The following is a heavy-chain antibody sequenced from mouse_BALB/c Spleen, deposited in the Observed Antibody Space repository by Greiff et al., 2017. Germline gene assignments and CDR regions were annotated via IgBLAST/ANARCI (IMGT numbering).Heavy chain of an antibody. CDR1: GYTFTDYA. D-gene: IGHD3-3*01. Sequence: QVQLKESGAELVRPGVSVKISCKGSGYTFTDYAMHWVKQSHAKSLEWIGVISTYYGDASYNQKFKGKATMTVDKSSSTAYMELARLTSEDSAIYYCAREGPRASYAMDYWGQGTSVTVSS. J-gene: IGHJ4*01. CDR3: AREGPRASYAMDY. V-gene: IGHV1S137*01. CDR2: ISTYYGDA.